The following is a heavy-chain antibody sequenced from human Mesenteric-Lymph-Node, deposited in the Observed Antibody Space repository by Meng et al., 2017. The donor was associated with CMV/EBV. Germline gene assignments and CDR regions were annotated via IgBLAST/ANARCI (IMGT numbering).Heavy chain of an antibody. Sequence: GGSLRLSCAASGFTFSSYSMNWVRQAPGKGLEWVSYISTSGDMVSYGDSVKGRFTISRDNAKNSLYLQMNSLRAEDTAVYYCARVTRELLTPSAFDIWGQGTLVTVSS. CDR2: ISTSGDMV. CDR3: ARVTRELLTPSAFDI. J-gene: IGHJ3*02. D-gene: IGHD1-26*01. V-gene: IGHV3-48*04. CDR1: GFTFSSYS.